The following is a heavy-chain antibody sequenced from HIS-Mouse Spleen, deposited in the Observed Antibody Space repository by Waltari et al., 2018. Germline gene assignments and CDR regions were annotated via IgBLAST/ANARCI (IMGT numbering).Heavy chain of an antibody. D-gene: IGHD6-19*01. CDR1: GFSLSTSGMC. V-gene: IGHV2-70*15. J-gene: IGHJ4*02. Sequence: QVTLRESGPALVKPTQTLTLTCTFSGFSLSTSGMCVSWIRQPPGKALEWLARIDWDDDKYYSTSLKTRLTISKDTSKNQVVLTMTNMDPVDTATYYCAWIAEGYSSGWYAFDYWGQGTLVTVSS. CDR2: IDWDDDK. CDR3: AWIAEGYSSGWYAFDY.